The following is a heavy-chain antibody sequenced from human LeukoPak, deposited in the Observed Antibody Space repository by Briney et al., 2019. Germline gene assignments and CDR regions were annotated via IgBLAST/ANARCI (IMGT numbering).Heavy chain of an antibody. V-gene: IGHV4-34*01. CDR3: ARHGPPIIRIAARRDAFDI. D-gene: IGHD6-6*01. CDR1: GGSFSGYY. J-gene: IGHJ3*02. Sequence: PSETLSLTCAVYGGSFSGYYWSWIRQPPGKGLEWGGEINHSGSTNYNPSLKSRVTISVDTSKNQFSLKLSSVTAADTAVYYCARHGPPIIRIAARRDAFDIWGQGTMVTVSS. CDR2: INHSGST.